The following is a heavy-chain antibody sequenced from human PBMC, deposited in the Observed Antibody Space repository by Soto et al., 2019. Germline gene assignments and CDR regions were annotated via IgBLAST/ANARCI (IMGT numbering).Heavy chain of an antibody. CDR3: ARALFYSDSDGYYFELDY. CDR2: IISNDDK. D-gene: IGHD3-22*01. J-gene: IGHJ4*02. Sequence: SGPTLVNPTETLTLTCSVSGFSLTDTRMGVSWIRQAPGKALEWLAHIISNDDKSYSTSLKSRLTISKDTSKSQVVLRMTNMDPVDTGRYYCARALFYSDSDGYYFELDYWGPGTLVTVSS. V-gene: IGHV2-26*01. CDR1: GFSLTDTRMG.